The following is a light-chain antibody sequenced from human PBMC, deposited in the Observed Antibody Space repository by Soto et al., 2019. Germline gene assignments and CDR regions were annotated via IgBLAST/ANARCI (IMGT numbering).Light chain of an antibody. CDR1: RSNIGAPYD. V-gene: IGLV1-40*01. CDR2: VNN. J-gene: IGLJ2*01. CDR3: QSYDSSLSASV. Sequence: QPVLTQPPSVSGAPGQRVTISCTGSRSNIGAPYDVHWYQQLPGTAPKLLIYVNNNRPSGVPDRFSGSKSGTSASLAITGLQAEDEADYYCQSYDSSLSASVFGGGTQLTVL.